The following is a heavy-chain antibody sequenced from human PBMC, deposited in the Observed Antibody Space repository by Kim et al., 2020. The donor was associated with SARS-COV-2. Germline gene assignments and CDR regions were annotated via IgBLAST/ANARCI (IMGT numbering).Heavy chain of an antibody. V-gene: IGHV4-34*01. Sequence: SETLSLTCAVYGGSFSGYYWSWIRQPPGKGLEWIGEINHSGSTNYNPSLKSRVTISVDTSKNQFSLKLSSVTAADTAVYYCARGPRLWTGSSYNWFDPWGQGTLVTVSS. J-gene: IGHJ5*02. D-gene: IGHD2-15*01. CDR1: GGSFSGYY. CDR3: ARGPRLWTGSSYNWFDP. CDR2: INHSGST.